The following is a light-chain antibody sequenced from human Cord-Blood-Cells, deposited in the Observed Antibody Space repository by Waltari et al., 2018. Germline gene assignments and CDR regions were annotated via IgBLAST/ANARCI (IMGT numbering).Light chain of an antibody. J-gene: IGLJ1*01. CDR1: SLRSYY. CDR3: NSRDSSGNHYV. Sequence: SSALTQDPAVSVALGETVGITCHGASLRSYYASWYQQKPGQAPVLVIYGKNNRPSGIPDRFSGSSSGNTASLTITGAQAEDEADYYCNSRDSSGNHYVFGTGTKVTVL. CDR2: GKN. V-gene: IGLV3-19*01.